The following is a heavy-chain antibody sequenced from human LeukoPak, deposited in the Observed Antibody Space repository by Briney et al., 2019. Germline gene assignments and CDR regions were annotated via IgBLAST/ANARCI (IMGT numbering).Heavy chain of an antibody. Sequence: GASVNVSCKSSGYSFTSFGLSWLRQAPGQGLEWMGWISTNTGNTDYAQKFQDRVTLTTDTSTTTAYMELRSLTSDDTAVYYCAREIPYPDCSSSGCYGPWDYWGQGTLVLVSS. J-gene: IGHJ4*02. CDR2: ISTNTGNT. D-gene: IGHD2-2*01. V-gene: IGHV1-18*01. CDR3: AREIPYPDCSSSGCYGPWDY. CDR1: GYSFTSFG.